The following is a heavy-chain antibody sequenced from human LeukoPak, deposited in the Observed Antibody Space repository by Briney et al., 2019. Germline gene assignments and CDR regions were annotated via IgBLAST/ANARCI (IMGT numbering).Heavy chain of an antibody. V-gene: IGHV3-11*03. Sequence: GGSLRLSCVVSGISFSDFYMNWIRQAPGEGREWISYISSSSSYTDYAESVKGRFTISRENAKSALYLQMNDLRVEDTAVYYCAAGTAADYWGQGTLVSVSS. D-gene: IGHD6-13*01. CDR2: ISSSSSYT. CDR1: GISFSDFY. CDR3: AAGTAADY. J-gene: IGHJ4*02.